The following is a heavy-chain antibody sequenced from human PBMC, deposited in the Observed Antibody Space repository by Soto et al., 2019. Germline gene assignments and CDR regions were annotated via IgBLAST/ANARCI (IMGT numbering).Heavy chain of an antibody. CDR3: ARGTSGYQDPYYYYYYGMDV. CDR2: IIPIFGTA. V-gene: IGHV1-69*13. Sequence: ASVKVSCKASGGTFSSYAISWVRQAPGQGLEWMGGIIPIFGTANYAQKFQGRVTITADESTSTAYMELSSLRSEDTAVYYCARGTSGYQDPYYYYYYGMDVWGQGTTVTVSS. J-gene: IGHJ6*02. CDR1: GGTFSSYA. D-gene: IGHD3-3*01.